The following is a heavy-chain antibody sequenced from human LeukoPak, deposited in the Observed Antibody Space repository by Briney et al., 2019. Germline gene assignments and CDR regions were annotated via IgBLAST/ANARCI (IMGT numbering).Heavy chain of an antibody. D-gene: IGHD3-10*01. CDR1: GFTFSSYA. Sequence: PGGSLTLSCAASGFTFSSYAMSWVRQAPGKGLEWVSAISGSGGSTYYADSVKGRFTISRDNSKNTLYLQMNSLRAEDTAVYYCAKGRHNYYGTGVLDYWGQGTLVTVSS. CDR3: AKGRHNYYGTGVLDY. CDR2: ISGSGGST. J-gene: IGHJ4*02. V-gene: IGHV3-23*01.